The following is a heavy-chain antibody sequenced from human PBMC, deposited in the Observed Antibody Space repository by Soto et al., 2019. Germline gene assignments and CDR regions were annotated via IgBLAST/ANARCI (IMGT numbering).Heavy chain of an antibody. CDR1: GGSFSGYY. CDR3: ARSRAIFGVVSVHWFDP. J-gene: IGHJ5*02. Sequence: SETLSLTCAVYGGSFSGYYWSWIRQPPGKGLEWIGEINHSGSTNYNPSLKSRVTISVDTSKNQFSLKLSSVTAADTAVYYCARSRAIFGVVSVHWFDPWGQGTLVTVSS. CDR2: INHSGST. V-gene: IGHV4-34*01. D-gene: IGHD3-3*01.